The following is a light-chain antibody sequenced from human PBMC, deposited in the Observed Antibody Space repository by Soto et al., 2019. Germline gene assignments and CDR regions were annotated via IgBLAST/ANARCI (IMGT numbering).Light chain of an antibody. Sequence: IVMTQSPATLYESRVERATLSCRASQSVNSNLAWYQQKPGQAPRLLIYGASSRATGIPARFSGSGSGTDFTLTISRLEPEDFAVYYCQQYGSSPRTFGQGTKVDIK. J-gene: IGKJ1*01. CDR2: GAS. V-gene: IGKV3-20*01. CDR3: QQYGSSPRT. CDR1: QSVNSN.